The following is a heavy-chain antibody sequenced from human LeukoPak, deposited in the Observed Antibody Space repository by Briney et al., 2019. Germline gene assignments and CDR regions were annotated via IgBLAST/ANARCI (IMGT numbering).Heavy chain of an antibody. V-gene: IGHV4-59*01. J-gene: IGHJ6*03. CDR1: GFTFSNYW. D-gene: IGHD3-3*01. CDR2: IYYSGST. CDR3: ARTLPTSFFYMDV. Sequence: GSLRLSCAASGFTFSNYWMTWIRQPPGKGLEWIGYIYYSGSTNYNPSLKSRVTISVDTSKNQFSLKLSSVTAADTAVYYCARTLPTSFFYMDVWGKGTTVTVSS.